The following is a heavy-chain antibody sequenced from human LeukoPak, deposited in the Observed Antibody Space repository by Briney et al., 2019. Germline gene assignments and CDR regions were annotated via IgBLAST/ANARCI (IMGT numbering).Heavy chain of an antibody. Sequence: ASVTVSCKASGYTFIDDYMHWVRQAPGQGLAWMGWIHPLPGFTVYAQSFEGRLTVTRDTPISKAYREVRSVRLDDTAVYYCVPPSEAYPSHWNVWGKGTLVSVSS. CDR3: VPPSEAYPSHWNV. D-gene: IGHD1-1*01. J-gene: IGHJ4*02. CDR1: GYTFIDDY. V-gene: IGHV1-2*02. CDR2: IHPLPGFT.